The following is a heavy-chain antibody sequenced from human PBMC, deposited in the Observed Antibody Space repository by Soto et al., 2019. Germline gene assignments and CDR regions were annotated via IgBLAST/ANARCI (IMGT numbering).Heavy chain of an antibody. CDR1: GYSFTNYW. D-gene: IGHD2-2*01. V-gene: IGHV5-51*01. CDR2: IDPGDSDT. Sequence: GESLKISCKGSGYSFTNYWIGWVRQMPGKGLEWMGIIDPGDSDTRYSPSFQGQVTISADKSISTAYLQWSGLKASDTAMYYCARLVPAAMVKWFDPWGQGTLVTVSS. CDR3: ARLVPAAMVKWFDP. J-gene: IGHJ5*02.